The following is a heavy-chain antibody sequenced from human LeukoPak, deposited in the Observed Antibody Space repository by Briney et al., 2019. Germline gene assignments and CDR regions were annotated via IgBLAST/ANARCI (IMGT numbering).Heavy chain of an antibody. CDR3: ARHRPGERRFDP. V-gene: IGHV4-59*08. CDR2: INYSGST. J-gene: IGHJ5*02. Sequence: SETLSLTCAVSGGSIRNDYWSWIRQPPGKGLEWIAYINYSGSTNYNPSLESRVTISVDTSKNLFSQKFTSVTAADTAVYYCARHRPGERRFDPWGQGTLVTVS. D-gene: IGHD3-16*01. CDR1: GGSIRNDY.